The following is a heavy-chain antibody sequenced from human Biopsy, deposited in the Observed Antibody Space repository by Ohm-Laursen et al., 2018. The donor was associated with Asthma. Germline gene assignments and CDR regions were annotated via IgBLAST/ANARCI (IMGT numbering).Heavy chain of an antibody. Sequence: TLSLTCRVSGGYTGSSDHHWAWIRQAPGKGLEWIGFVFWSGSTHYSRSLERRVSISIDTATNEFSMKLLSVTPADTAVYFCARVVSYGDIYFGIDVWGPGNTVVVS. CDR3: ARVVSYGDIYFGIDV. CDR2: VFWSGST. V-gene: IGHV4-30-4*01. D-gene: IGHD4-17*01. CDR1: GGYTGSSDHH. J-gene: IGHJ6*02.